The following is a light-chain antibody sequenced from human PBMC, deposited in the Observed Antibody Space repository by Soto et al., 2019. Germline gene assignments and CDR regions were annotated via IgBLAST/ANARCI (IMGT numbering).Light chain of an antibody. V-gene: IGKV1-5*01. CDR3: QQYNNFPWT. CDR2: DAS. Sequence: DIQITQSPSTLSGSVGDSVTITCRASQSISRRLAWYQRKPGTAPKFLIYDASSLESGVPSRFSGSGSGTDFALTISGLRPDDFATYYCQQYNNFPWTFGQGTKVDIK. CDR1: QSISRR. J-gene: IGKJ1*01.